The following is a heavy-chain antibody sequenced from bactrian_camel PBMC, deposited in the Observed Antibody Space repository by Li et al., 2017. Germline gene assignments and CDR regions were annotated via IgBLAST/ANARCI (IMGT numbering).Heavy chain of an antibody. CDR2: IYTHADST. V-gene: IGHV3S54*01. Sequence: VQLVESGGGSVPVGGSITLACAASGDSLDFNINCMGWFRQGPGKEREGVATIYTHADSTYYTDSMKGRFTISKDNAKNTLYLQMNSLKPEDTAMYYCATEERSLIGEPCKNAQMARPMDYWGKGTQVTVS. D-gene: IGHD1*01. CDR1: GDSLDFNINC. J-gene: IGHJ7*01.